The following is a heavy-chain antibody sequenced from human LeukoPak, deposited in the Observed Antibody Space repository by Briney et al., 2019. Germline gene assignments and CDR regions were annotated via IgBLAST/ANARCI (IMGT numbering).Heavy chain of an antibody. V-gene: IGHV3-23*01. CDR3: AKVERGGRYYYYYGMDV. D-gene: IGHD2-15*01. CDR1: GFTFSSYA. J-gene: IGHJ6*02. Sequence: SGGSLRLSCAASGFTFSSYAMSWVRQAPGKGLEWVSAISGSGGSTYYADSVKGRFTIPRDNSKNTLYLQMNSLRAEDTAVYYCAKVERGGRYYYYYGMDVWGQGTTVTVSS. CDR2: ISGSGGST.